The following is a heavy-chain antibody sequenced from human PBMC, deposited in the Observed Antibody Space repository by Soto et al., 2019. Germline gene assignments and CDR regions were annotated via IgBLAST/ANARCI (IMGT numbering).Heavy chain of an antibody. CDR1: GFTFSNSW. V-gene: IGHV3-7*03. CDR3: AWLSIAAANGDY. Sequence: EVQLVESGGGLVQPGGSLRLSCEASGFTFSNSWMSWVRQAPEKGLEWVANIKQDESEKYYVDSVKGRFTISRDNAKNSLYLQMNSLTAEDTAVYYCAWLSIAAANGDYWGQGTLVTVSS. CDR2: IKQDESEK. J-gene: IGHJ4*02. D-gene: IGHD6-13*01.